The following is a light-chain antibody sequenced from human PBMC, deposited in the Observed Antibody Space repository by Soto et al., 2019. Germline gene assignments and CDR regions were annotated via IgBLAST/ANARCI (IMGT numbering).Light chain of an antibody. CDR2: WAS. J-gene: IGKJ1*01. V-gene: IGKV4-1*01. CDR3: QQYYSTPPT. Sequence: DIVMTQSPDSLAVSLGERTNINYKSSQSVLYSSNNKNYLAWYQQKPGRPPKLLIYWASTRESGVPDRFSGSGSGTDFTLTICSLQAEDVAVYYCQQYYSTPPTFGQGTKVDIK. CDR1: QSVLYSSNNKNY.